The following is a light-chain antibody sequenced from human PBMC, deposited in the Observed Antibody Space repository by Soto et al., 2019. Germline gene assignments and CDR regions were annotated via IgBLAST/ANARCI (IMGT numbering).Light chain of an antibody. J-gene: IGKJ3*01. CDR2: DAS. Sequence: DIQMTQSPSTLSASVGDRVTITCRASQSINRWLAWNQQKPGKAPEVLIYDASILEGGVPSRFSGSGSGTEFTLTISSLQPDAFATYSCHQLNGYFGPGTKVDIK. V-gene: IGKV1-5*01. CDR1: QSINRW. CDR3: HQLNGY.